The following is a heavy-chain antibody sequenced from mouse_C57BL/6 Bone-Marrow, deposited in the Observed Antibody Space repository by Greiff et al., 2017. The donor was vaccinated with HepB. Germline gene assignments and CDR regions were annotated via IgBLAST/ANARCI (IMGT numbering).Heavy chain of an antibody. J-gene: IGHJ1*03. D-gene: IGHD1-1*01. V-gene: IGHV1-74*01. CDR1: GYTFTSYW. Sequence: QVQLKQSGAELVQPGASVKVSCKASGYTFTSYWMNWVKQRPGQGLEWIGRIHPSDSDTNYNQKFKGKATLTVDKSSSTAYMQLSSLTSEDSAVYYCAIKENTVVAYNWYFDVWGTGTTVTVSS. CDR2: IHPSDSDT. CDR3: AIKENTVVAYNWYFDV.